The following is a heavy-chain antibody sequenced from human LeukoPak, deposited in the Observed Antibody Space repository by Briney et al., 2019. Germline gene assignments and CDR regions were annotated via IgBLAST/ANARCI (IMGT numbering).Heavy chain of an antibody. J-gene: IGHJ4*02. CDR3: AKAWTYSSSWYDY. CDR2: ISGSGGST. Sequence: PGGSLRLSCAASGFTFSSYAMSWVRQAPGKGLEWVSAISGSGGSTYYADSVKGRFTISRVNSKNTLYLQMNSLRAEDTAVYYCAKAWTYSSSWYDYWGQGTLVTVSS. D-gene: IGHD6-13*01. V-gene: IGHV3-23*01. CDR1: GFTFSSYA.